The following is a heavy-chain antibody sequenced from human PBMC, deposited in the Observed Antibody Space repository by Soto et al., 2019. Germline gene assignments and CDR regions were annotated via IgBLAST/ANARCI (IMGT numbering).Heavy chain of an antibody. CDR3: ARNSHPIPAAIYYYYYGMDV. J-gene: IGHJ6*02. CDR1: GGTFSSYA. D-gene: IGHD2-2*01. Sequence: QVQLVQSGAEVKKPGSSVKVSCKASGGTFSSYAISWVRQAPGQGLEWMGGIIPIFGTANYAQKFQGGVTITADESTSTAYMELSSLRSEDTAMYYCARNSHPIPAAIYYYYYGMDVWGQGTTVTVSS. CDR2: IIPIFGTA. V-gene: IGHV1-69*01.